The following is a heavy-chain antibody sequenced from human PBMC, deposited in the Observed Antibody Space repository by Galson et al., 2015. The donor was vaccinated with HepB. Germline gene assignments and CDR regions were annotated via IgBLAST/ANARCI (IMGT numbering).Heavy chain of an antibody. CDR1: GFTFSSYA. CDR3: ARDLSTAMAHVYDY. J-gene: IGHJ4*02. V-gene: IGHV3-30-3*01. CDR2: ISYDGSNK. D-gene: IGHD5-18*01. Sequence: SLRLSCAASGFTFSSYATHWVRQAPGKGLEWVAVISYDGSNKYYADSVKGRFTISRDNSKNTLYLQMNSLRAEDTAVYYCARDLSTAMAHVYDYWGQGTLVTVSS.